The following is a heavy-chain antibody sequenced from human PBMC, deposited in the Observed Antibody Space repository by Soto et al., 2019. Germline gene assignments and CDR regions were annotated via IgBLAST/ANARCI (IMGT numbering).Heavy chain of an antibody. CDR2: ISAYNGNT. D-gene: IGHD6-6*01. CDR3: AREYSSSSNYYYYGMDV. Sequence: ASVKVSCKASGYTFTSYGISWVRQAPGQGLEWMGWISAYNGNTNYAQKIQGRVTMTTDTSTSTAYMELRSLRSDDTAVYYCAREYSSSSNYYYYGMDVWGQGTTVTVSS. V-gene: IGHV1-18*04. CDR1: GYTFTSYG. J-gene: IGHJ6*02.